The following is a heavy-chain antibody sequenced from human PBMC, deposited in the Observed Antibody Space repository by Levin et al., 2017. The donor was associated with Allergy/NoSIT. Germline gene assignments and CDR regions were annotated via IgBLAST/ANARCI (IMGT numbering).Heavy chain of an antibody. CDR1: GFSFSSYA. CDR3: AKDGDSDFWSGYEDY. Sequence: GESLKISCAASGFSFSSYAMNWVRQAPGKGLEWVSAIGGSGDSTYYADSVKGRFTISRDNSKNTLYLQMNSLRAEETAVYYCAKDGDSDFWSGYEDYWGQGTLVTVSS. J-gene: IGHJ4*02. CDR2: IGGSGDST. V-gene: IGHV3-23*01. D-gene: IGHD3-3*01.